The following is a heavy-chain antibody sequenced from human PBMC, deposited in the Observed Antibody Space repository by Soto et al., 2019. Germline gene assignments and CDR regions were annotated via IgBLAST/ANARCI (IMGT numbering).Heavy chain of an antibody. CDR1: AFTFSSYA. CDR2: SSGSGGST. V-gene: IGHV3-23*01. D-gene: IGHD6-13*01. J-gene: IGHJ4*02. Sequence: GGSLSLSCAASAFTFSSYAMSWVRQAQGKGLEWVSASSGSGGSTYYADSVRGGFTIPGDKSKNTLSLEMNSLRAEDPALFSWAKENGYSSSWFAFVYWGQGTLVPVSS. CDR3: AKENGYSSSWFAFVY.